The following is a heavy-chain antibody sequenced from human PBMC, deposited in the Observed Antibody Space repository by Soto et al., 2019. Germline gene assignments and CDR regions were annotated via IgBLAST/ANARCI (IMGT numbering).Heavy chain of an antibody. CDR3: AREVAAAGSFDD. CDR1: GFTFSRHS. Sequence: PGGSLRLSCAASGFTFSRHSMNWVRQAPGKGLEWVSSISSSSTYIYYADSVKGRFAISRDNAKNSLYLQMNSLRAEDTAVYYCAREVAAAGSFDDWGKGTLVTVSS. J-gene: IGHJ4*02. CDR2: ISSSSTYI. V-gene: IGHV3-21*01. D-gene: IGHD6-13*01.